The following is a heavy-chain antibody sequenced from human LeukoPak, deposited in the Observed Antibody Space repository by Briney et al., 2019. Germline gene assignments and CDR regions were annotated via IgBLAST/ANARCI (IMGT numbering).Heavy chain of an antibody. Sequence: GSLRLSCAASGFTFSSYWMHWVRQAPGKGLVWVSRINTDGSSTSYADSVKGRFTISRDNAKNTLYLQMNSLRAEDTAVYYCARAPTKYSSSWYSGSFFAFDIWGQGTMVTVSS. CDR2: INTDGSST. V-gene: IGHV3-74*01. CDR1: GFTFSSYW. CDR3: ARAPTKYSSSWYSGSFFAFDI. D-gene: IGHD6-13*01. J-gene: IGHJ3*02.